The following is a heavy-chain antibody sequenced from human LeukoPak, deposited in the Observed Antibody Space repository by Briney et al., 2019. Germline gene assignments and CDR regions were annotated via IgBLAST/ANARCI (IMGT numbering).Heavy chain of an antibody. CDR2: IFYSGST. CDR1: GGSISSSNYY. Sequence: PSETLSLTCTVSGGSISSSNYYWGWIRQPPGKRLEWIGGIFYSGSTYYNPSLKSRVTISVDTSRNQFSLKLSSVTAADTAVYYCARLIYYYDSNAFHQPYYFDYWGQGTLVTVSS. J-gene: IGHJ4*02. V-gene: IGHV4-39*01. CDR3: ARLIYYYDSNAFHQPYYFDY. D-gene: IGHD3-22*01.